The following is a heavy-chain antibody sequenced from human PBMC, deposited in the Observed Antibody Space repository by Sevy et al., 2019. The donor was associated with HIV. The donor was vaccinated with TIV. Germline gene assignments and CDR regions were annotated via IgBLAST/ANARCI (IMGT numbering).Heavy chain of an antibody. CDR2: IKQDGSEK. J-gene: IGHJ4*02. Sequence: GGSLRLSCAASGFTFSSYWMSWVRQAPGKGLEWVANIKQDGSEKYYVDSVKGRFTISRDNAKNSLYLQMNSLRAEDTDVYYCARESGHSSGWYPTFDYWGQGTLVTVSS. CDR1: GFTFSSYW. CDR3: ARESGHSSGWYPTFDY. D-gene: IGHD6-19*01. V-gene: IGHV3-7*01.